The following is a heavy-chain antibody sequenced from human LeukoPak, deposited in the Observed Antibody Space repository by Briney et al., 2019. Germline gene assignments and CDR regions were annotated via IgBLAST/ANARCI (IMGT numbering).Heavy chain of an antibody. CDR3: ARGEAYYDFWSGSFDY. CDR1: GYSISSGYY. CDR2: IYTSGST. J-gene: IGHJ4*02. Sequence: SETLSLTCTVSGYSISSGYYWGWIRQPAGKGLEWIGRIYTSGSTNYNPSLKSRVTISVDTSKNQFSLKLSSVTAADTAVYYCARGEAYYDFWSGSFDYWGQGTLVTVSS. D-gene: IGHD3-3*01. V-gene: IGHV4-61*02.